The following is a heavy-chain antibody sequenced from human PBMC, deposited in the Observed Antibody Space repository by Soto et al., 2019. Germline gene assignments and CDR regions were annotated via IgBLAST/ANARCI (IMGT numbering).Heavy chain of an antibody. CDR2: ISGSGGST. CDR3: AKGGEFYYDLNWFDP. CDR1: GFTFSDYA. Sequence: GGSLRLSCAASGFTFSDYAMNWVRQAPGKGLEWVSTISGSGGSTYYADSVRGRFTISRDNPKNTLYLQVHSLRPDDTAVYYCAKGGEFYYDLNWFDPWGQGTPVTVSS. J-gene: IGHJ5*02. D-gene: IGHD3-22*01. V-gene: IGHV3-23*01.